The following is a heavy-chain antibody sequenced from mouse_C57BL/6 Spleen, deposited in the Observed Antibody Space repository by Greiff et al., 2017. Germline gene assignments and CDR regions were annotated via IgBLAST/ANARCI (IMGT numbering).Heavy chain of an antibody. D-gene: IGHD2-3*01. J-gene: IGHJ2*01. Sequence: EVHLVESGGDLVKPGGSLKLSCAASGFNFSSYGMSWVRQTPDKRLEWVATISSGGSDTYYPDSVKGRFPISRDNAKNTLYLQMSSLKSEDTAMYYCARHSLYDHYFDYWGQGTTLTVSS. CDR3: ARHSLYDHYFDY. CDR2: ISSGGSDT. CDR1: GFNFSSYG. V-gene: IGHV5-6*01.